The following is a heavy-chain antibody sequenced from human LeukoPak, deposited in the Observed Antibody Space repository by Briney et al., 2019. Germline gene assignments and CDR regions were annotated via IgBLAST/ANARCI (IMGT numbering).Heavy chain of an antibody. D-gene: IGHD1-26*01. V-gene: IGHV4-39*07. Sequence: SETLSLTCTVSGGSIRSSSYNWGWIRQPPGKGLEWIGSIHYTGTTFYNPSLKSRVTISVDTSKNQFSLKLSSVTAADTAVYYCARTGGSFYFYYYMDVWGKGTTVTVSS. CDR1: GGSIRSSSYN. CDR2: IHYTGTT. J-gene: IGHJ6*03. CDR3: ARTGGSFYFYYYMDV.